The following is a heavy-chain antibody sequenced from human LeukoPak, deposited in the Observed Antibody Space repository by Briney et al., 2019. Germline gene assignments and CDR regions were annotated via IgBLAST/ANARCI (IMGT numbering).Heavy chain of an antibody. CDR1: GFNFSAYG. Sequence: GGSLRLSCTASGFNFSAYGMHWVRHAPGKGLDWVAVISFHGTNEDYADSVKGRFTISRDNSNNTLYLQMNSVRAEDTAVYYCAKGRRGSSYVHYFDTWGQGTLVTVSS. CDR2: ISFHGTNE. CDR3: AKGRRGSSYVHYFDT. J-gene: IGHJ1*01. D-gene: IGHD3-22*01. V-gene: IGHV3-30*18.